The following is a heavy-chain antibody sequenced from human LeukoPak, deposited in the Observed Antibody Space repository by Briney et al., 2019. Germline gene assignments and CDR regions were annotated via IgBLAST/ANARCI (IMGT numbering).Heavy chain of an antibody. J-gene: IGHJ3*01. CDR2: ISSSSSYI. D-gene: IGHD3-22*01. CDR1: GFTFSSYS. Sequence: GGSLRLSCAASGFTFSSYSMNWVRQAPGKGLEWVSSISSSSSYIYYADSVKGRFTISRDNAKNSLYLQMNSLRAEDTAVYYCARDQLDSSGYYYEESWGQGTMVTVSS. CDR3: ARDQLDSSGYYYEES. V-gene: IGHV3-21*01.